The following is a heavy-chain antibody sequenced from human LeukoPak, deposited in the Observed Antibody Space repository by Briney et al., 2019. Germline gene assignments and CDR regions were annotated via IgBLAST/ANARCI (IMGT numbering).Heavy chain of an antibody. CDR3: AREVNDYVWGSYRSATASAFDI. D-gene: IGHD3-16*02. V-gene: IGHV4-59*01. CDR1: GGSISNYY. J-gene: IGHJ3*02. Sequence: SETLSLTCTVSGGSISNYYWSWIRQPPGKGLEWIGYIDYSGSTNYNPSLKSRVTISVDTSKNQFSLKLSSVTAADTAVYYCAREVNDYVWGSYRSATASAFDIWGQGTMVTVSS. CDR2: IDYSGST.